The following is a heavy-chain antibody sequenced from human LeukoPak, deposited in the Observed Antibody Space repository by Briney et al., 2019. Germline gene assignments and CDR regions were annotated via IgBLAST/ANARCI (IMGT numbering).Heavy chain of an antibody. D-gene: IGHD3-22*01. Sequence: SETLSLTCTVSGGSISSSSYYWGWIRQPPGKGLEWIGSIYYSGSTYYNPSLKSRVTISVDTSKDQFFLKLSSVTAADTAVYYCARLSVVITPYYFDYWGQGTLVTVSS. CDR2: IYYSGST. V-gene: IGHV4-39*01. J-gene: IGHJ4*02. CDR1: GGSISSSSYY. CDR3: ARLSVVITPYYFDY.